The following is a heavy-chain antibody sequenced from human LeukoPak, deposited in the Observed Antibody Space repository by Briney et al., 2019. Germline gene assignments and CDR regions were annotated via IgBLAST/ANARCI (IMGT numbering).Heavy chain of an antibody. CDR2: ISWNSGNI. CDR1: GFTFDDYA. J-gene: IGHJ4*02. V-gene: IGHV3-9*03. CDR3: AKGRSGYYYGSGPLDY. Sequence: GGSLRLSCAGSGFTFDDYAMHWFRQAPGKGLEWVSGISWNSGNIGYADSVKGRFIVSRDNAKNSLYLQMNSLRDEDMALYYCAKGRSGYYYGSGPLDYWGQGTLVTVSS. D-gene: IGHD3-10*01.